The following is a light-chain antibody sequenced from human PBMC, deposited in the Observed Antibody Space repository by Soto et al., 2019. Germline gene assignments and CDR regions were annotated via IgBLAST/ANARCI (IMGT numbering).Light chain of an antibody. J-gene: IGKJ2*01. CDR1: QSLVHTDGKTY. CDR2: RVS. CDR3: MQSLQLPYN. Sequence: EIVVTQTPLSLSVTLGQPASISCKSGQSLVHTDGKTYLFWYLQKPGQPPQPLIYRVSNRFSGVPDMFRGRGSGRDFTLNISRVEADDVGVYYCMQSLQLPYNFAQGTNLEIK. V-gene: IGKV2D-29*01.